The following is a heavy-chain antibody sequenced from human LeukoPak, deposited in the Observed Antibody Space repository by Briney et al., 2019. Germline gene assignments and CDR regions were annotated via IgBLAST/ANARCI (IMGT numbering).Heavy chain of an antibody. Sequence: PGGSLRLSCAASGFTFSSYAMSWVRQAPGKGLEWVSAISGSGGSTYYADSVKGRFIISRDNSKNTLYLQMNSLRAEDTAVYYCAKGSLEYYDYVWGSYAGFDYWGQGTLVTVSS. CDR2: ISGSGGST. CDR3: AKGSLEYYDYVWGSYAGFDY. D-gene: IGHD3-16*01. V-gene: IGHV3-23*01. J-gene: IGHJ4*02. CDR1: GFTFSSYA.